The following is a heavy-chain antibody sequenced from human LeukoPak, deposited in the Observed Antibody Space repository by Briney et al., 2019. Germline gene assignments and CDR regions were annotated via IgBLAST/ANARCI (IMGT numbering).Heavy chain of an antibody. V-gene: IGHV1-69*05. CDR1: GGTFSSYA. D-gene: IGHD6-13*01. CDR3: ARDKDSYSSSWYYFDY. Sequence: ASVKVSCKASGGTFSSYAISWVRQAPGQGLEWMGGIIPIFGTANYAQKSQGRVTITTDESTSTAYMELSSLRSEDTAVYYCARDKDSYSSSWYYFDYWGQGTLVTVSS. J-gene: IGHJ4*02. CDR2: IIPIFGTA.